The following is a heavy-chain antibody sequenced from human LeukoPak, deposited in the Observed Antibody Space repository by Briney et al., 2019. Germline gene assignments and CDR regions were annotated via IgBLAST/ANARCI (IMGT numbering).Heavy chain of an antibody. J-gene: IGHJ4*02. V-gene: IGHV3-11*01. CDR1: GFTFSDSF. Sequence: GGSLRLSCAASGFTFSDSFMNWIRQAPGKGLEWLSYISHSGSNLDYAESVRGRFTISRDNYNHSLYLQINSLRAEDTAVYYCARGDSSGVPDYWGQGTLVTVSS. CDR2: ISHSGSNL. CDR3: ARGDSSGVPDY. D-gene: IGHD3-22*01.